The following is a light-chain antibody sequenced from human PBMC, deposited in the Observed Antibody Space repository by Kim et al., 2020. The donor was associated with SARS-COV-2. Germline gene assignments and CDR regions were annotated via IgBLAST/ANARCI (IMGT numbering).Light chain of an antibody. Sequence: LCPEERATLSCRASQSVVSSLLAWYRKKPGQAPRLLIYEAFKRVAGIPDRFSGSGSGTDFTLTISRPEPEDFAMYYCQQYGSSPYSFGQGTKLEI. CDR1: QSVVSSL. CDR3: QQYGSSPYS. V-gene: IGKV3-20*01. CDR2: EAF. J-gene: IGKJ2*03.